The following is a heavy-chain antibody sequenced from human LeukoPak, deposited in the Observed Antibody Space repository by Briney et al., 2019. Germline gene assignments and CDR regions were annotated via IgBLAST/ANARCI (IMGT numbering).Heavy chain of an antibody. CDR1: GFTFSSYA. CDR2: ISRSGGSK. D-gene: IGHD6-13*01. V-gene: IGHV3-23*01. Sequence: GGSLSLSCPGSGFTFSSYAMDWVRQAPGKGLGWVSAISRSGGSKYYADAVKGRFTISRDNSKNTLYLQMNSLRAEDTAVYYCAKQGSRLLPYFDYWGQGTLVSVSS. J-gene: IGHJ4*02. CDR3: AKQGSRLLPYFDY.